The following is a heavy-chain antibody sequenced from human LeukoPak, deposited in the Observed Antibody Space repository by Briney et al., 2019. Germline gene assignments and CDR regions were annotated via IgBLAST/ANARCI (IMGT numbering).Heavy chain of an antibody. J-gene: IGHJ6*02. CDR3: AKDSNGYYYYGMDV. V-gene: IGHV3-9*01. D-gene: IGHD2-8*01. Sequence: GGSLRLSCAASGFTFDDYAMHWVRQAPGKGLEWVSGISWNSGGIGYADSVKGRFTISRDNAKNSLYLQMNSLRAEDTALYYCAKDSNGYYYYGMDVWGQGTTVTVSS. CDR1: GFTFDDYA. CDR2: ISWNSGGI.